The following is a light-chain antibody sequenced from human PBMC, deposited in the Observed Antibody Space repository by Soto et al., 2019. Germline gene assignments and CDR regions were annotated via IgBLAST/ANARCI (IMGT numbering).Light chain of an antibody. CDR1: QSVDNNY. CDR2: AAY. Sequence: IVLTQSPATLSLSPGEGATLSCRADQSVDNNYLAWYQQKPGQAPRPLISAAYRRATGVPDRFSGSGSGTDFTLTISSLEPEDFAVYYCQQRRSWPPTITFGQGTRLEIK. CDR3: QQRRSWPPTIT. V-gene: IGKV3D-20*02. J-gene: IGKJ5*01.